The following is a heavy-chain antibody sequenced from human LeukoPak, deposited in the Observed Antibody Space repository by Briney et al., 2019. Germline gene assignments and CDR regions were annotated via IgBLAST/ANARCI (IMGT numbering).Heavy chain of an antibody. V-gene: IGHV3-21*01. D-gene: IGHD6-19*01. Sequence: PGGSLRLSCAASGFTFSSYSMNWVRQAPGKGLEWVSSISSSSSYIYYADSVKGRFTTSRDNAKNSLYLQMNSLRAEDTAVYYCARGYSSGWGPSYYFDSWGQRTLVTVSS. CDR1: GFTFSSYS. CDR2: ISSSSSYI. J-gene: IGHJ4*02. CDR3: ARGYSSGWGPSYYFDS.